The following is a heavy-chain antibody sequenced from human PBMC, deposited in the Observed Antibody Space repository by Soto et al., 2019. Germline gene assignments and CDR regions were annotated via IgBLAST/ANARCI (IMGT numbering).Heavy chain of an antibody. CDR3: AREWLVEYFDY. J-gene: IGHJ4*02. CDR2: ISYDGSNK. D-gene: IGHD6-19*01. V-gene: IGHV3-30*03. Sequence: GGSLRLSCAASGFTFSSYGMHWVRQAPGKGLEWVAVISYDGSNKYYADSVKGRFTISRDNSKNTLYLQMNSLRAEDTAVYYCAREWLVEYFDYWGQGTLVTVSS. CDR1: GFTFSSYG.